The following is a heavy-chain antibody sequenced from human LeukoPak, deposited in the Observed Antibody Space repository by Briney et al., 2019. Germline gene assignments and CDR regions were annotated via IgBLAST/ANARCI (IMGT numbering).Heavy chain of an antibody. CDR2: IVVGSGNT. D-gene: IGHD3-22*01. CDR3: AAGLAYYYDSSGYSFDY. J-gene: IGHJ4*02. V-gene: IGHV1-58*02. Sequence: GTSVKVSCTASGFTFTSSAMQWMRQARGQRLEWIGWIVVGSGNTNYAQKFQERVTITRDMSTSTAYMELSSLRSEDTAVYYCAAGLAYYYDSSGYSFDYRGQGTLVTVSS. CDR1: GFTFTSSA.